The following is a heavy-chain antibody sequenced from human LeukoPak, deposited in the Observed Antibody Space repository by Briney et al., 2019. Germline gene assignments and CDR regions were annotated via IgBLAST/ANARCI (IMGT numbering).Heavy chain of an antibody. D-gene: IGHD3-16*02. CDR1: GHTFTGYY. J-gene: IGHJ4*02. Sequence: GASVKVSCKASGHTFTGYYMHWVRQAPGQGLEWMGWINPNSGGTNYAQKFQGRVTMTRDTSISTAYMELSRLRSDDTAVYYCARDETYYDYVWGSYRPYYFDYWGQGTLVTVSS. CDR2: INPNSGGT. CDR3: ARDETYYDYVWGSYRPYYFDY. V-gene: IGHV1-2*02.